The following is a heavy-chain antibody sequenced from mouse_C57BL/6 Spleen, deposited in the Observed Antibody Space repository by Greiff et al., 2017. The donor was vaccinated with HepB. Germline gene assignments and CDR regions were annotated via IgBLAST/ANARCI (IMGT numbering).Heavy chain of an antibody. V-gene: IGHV5-4*01. CDR1: GFTFSSYA. CDR2: ISDGGSYT. CDR3: ARDKIGHYYAMDY. J-gene: IGHJ4*01. Sequence: EVKLMESGGGLVKPGGSLKLSCAASGFTFSSYAMSWVRQTPEKRLEWVATISDGGSYTYYPDNVKGRFTISRGNAKNNLYLQMSHLKSEDTAMYYCARDKIGHYYAMDYWGQGTSVTVSS.